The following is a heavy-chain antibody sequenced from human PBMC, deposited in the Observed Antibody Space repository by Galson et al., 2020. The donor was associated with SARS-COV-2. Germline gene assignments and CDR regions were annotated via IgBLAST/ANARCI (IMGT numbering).Heavy chain of an antibody. D-gene: IGHD5-18*01. Sequence: GGSLRLSCAASGFTFSSYSMNWVRQAPGKGLEWVSYISSSSSTIYYADSVKGRFTISRDNAKNSLYLQMNSLRAEDTAVYYCARILYNPIQLWFGPSDYWGQGTLVTVSS. CDR2: ISSSSSTI. CDR3: ARILYNPIQLWFGPSDY. V-gene: IGHV3-48*01. CDR1: GFTFSSYS. J-gene: IGHJ4*02.